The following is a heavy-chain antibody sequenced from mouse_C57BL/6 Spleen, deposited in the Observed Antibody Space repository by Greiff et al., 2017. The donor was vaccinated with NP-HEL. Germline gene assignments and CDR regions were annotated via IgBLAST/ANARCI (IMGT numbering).Heavy chain of an antibody. CDR2: IWSGGST. CDR1: GFSLTSYG. J-gene: IGHJ4*01. D-gene: IGHD2-4*01. V-gene: IGHV2-2*01. CDR3: ARSRYYDYDDYAMDY. Sequence: QVQLKESGPGLVQPSQSLSITCTVSGFSLTSYGVHWVRQSPGKGLEWLGVIWSGGSTDYKAAFISRLSISKDNSKSQVFFKMNSLQADDTAIYYCARSRYYDYDDYAMDYWGQGTSVTVSS.